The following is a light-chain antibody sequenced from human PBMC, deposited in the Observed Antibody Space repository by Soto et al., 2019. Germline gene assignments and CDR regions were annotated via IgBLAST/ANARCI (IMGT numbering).Light chain of an antibody. CDR2: AAS. CDR1: QGISDY. Sequence: DIQMTQSPSSLSAFLGDRVTITCRASQGISDYLVWYQQKPGKVPKLLIYAASTLQSGVPPRFSGTGSGTDFTLTSSSLQPEDVATYYCQNYYSAPFTFGTGTKVDIK. V-gene: IGKV1-27*01. CDR3: QNYYSAPFT. J-gene: IGKJ3*01.